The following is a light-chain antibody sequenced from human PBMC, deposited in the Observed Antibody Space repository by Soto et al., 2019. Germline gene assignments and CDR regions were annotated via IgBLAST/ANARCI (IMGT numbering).Light chain of an antibody. CDR1: SSDDGGYNY. CDR3: SSYAITSTRV. V-gene: IGLV2-14*01. CDR2: DVS. Sequence: QSALTQPAFVSGSPGQSITISCTGTSSDDGGYNYVSWYQHHPGKAPKLMIPDVSNRPSGVSNRFPGSKSGNTASLTIPGLQAEDEADYYCSSYAITSTRVFGTGTKGTVL. J-gene: IGLJ1*01.